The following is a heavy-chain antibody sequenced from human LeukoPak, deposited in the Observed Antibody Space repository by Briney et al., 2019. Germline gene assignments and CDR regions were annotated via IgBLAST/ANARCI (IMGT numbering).Heavy chain of an antibody. V-gene: IGHV6-1*01. D-gene: IGHD3-22*01. CDR3: ARDWDVGDYYDSSGYDAFDI. CDR1: GDSVSSNSAA. Sequence: SQTLSLTCAISGDSVSSNSAAWNWIRQSPSRGLEWLGRTYYRSKWYNDYAVSVKSRITINPDTSKNQFSLQLNSVTPEDTAVYYCARDWDVGDYYDSSGYDAFDIWGQGTMVTVSS. CDR2: TYYRSKWYN. J-gene: IGHJ3*02.